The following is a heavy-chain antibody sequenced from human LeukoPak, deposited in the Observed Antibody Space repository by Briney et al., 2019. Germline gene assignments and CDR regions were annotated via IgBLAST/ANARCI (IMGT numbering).Heavy chain of an antibody. CDR1: GFTFSSYW. J-gene: IGHJ5*02. CDR3: ARGRSWYSYNWFDP. CDR2: IKQDGSEK. D-gene: IGHD6-13*01. Sequence: PGGSLRLSCAASGFTFSSYWMSWVRQAPGKGLEWVANIKQDGSEKYYVDSVKGRFTISRDNAKNSLYLQMNSLRAEDTAVYYCARGRSWYSYNWFDPWGQGTLVTVSS. V-gene: IGHV3-7*01.